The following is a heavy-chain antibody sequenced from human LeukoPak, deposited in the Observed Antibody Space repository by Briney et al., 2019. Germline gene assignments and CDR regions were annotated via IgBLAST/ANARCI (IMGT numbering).Heavy chain of an antibody. Sequence: RASETLSLTCTVSGGSISSYYWSWIRQPPGKGLEWIGEINHSGSTNYNPSLKSRVTISVDTSKNQFSLKLSSVTAADTAVYYCARRRNDFWSGYYWFDPWGQGTLVTVSS. V-gene: IGHV4-34*01. D-gene: IGHD3-3*01. CDR3: ARRRNDFWSGYYWFDP. J-gene: IGHJ5*02. CDR2: INHSGST. CDR1: GGSISSYY.